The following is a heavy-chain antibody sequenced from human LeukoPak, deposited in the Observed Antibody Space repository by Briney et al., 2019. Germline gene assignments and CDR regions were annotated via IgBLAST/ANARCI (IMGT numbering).Heavy chain of an antibody. CDR3: ARHRTYYYGSGSFDY. D-gene: IGHD3-10*01. J-gene: IGHJ4*02. CDR1: GGSISSYY. Sequence: PSETLSLTCTVSGGSISSYYWSWIRQPPGKGLEWIGYIYYSGSTNYNPSLKSRVTISVDTSKNQFSLKLTSVTAADTAVYYCARHRTYYYGSGSFDYWGQGTLVTVSS. CDR2: IYYSGST. V-gene: IGHV4-59*01.